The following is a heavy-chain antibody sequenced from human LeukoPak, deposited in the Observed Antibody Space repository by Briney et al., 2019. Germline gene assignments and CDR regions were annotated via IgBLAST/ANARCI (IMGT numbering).Heavy chain of an antibody. CDR1: GYTFTGYG. CDR3: ARSDSSGRYGGYFYYYMDV. D-gene: IGHD6-19*01. V-gene: IGHV1-18*01. CDR2: ISAYNGNT. J-gene: IGHJ6*03. Sequence: ASVKVSCKASGYTFTGYGISWVRQAPGQGLEWMGSISAYNGNTNYAQKVQGRVTMTTDTSTSTAYMELRSLTSDDTAMYYCARSDSSGRYGGYFYYYMDVWGKGTTVTVSS.